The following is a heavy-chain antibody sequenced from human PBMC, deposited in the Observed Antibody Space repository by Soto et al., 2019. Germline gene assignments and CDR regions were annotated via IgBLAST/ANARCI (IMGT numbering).Heavy chain of an antibody. CDR3: ARIPHSTTSYYDHNFGMDV. V-gene: IGHV5-51*01. CDR1: GYSFPGDW. Sequence: GESLKISCKGSGYSFPGDWIGWVRQMPGTGLEWMGSIYPADSDTRYSPAFQGQVTISADKSIRTAYLQWSSLKASDTATYYCARIPHSTTSYYDHNFGMDVWGQGTTVTVSS. CDR2: IYPADSDT. D-gene: IGHD2-2*01. J-gene: IGHJ6*02.